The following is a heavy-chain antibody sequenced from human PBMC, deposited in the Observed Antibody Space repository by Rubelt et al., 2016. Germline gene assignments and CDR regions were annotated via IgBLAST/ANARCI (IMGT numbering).Heavy chain of an antibody. D-gene: IGHD5-12*01. CDR1: GYTFTSYY. CDR3: ARSGENSGYWQFDY. J-gene: IGHJ4*02. Sequence: QVQLVQSGAEVKKPGASVKVSCKASGYTFTSYYMPWVRQAPGQGLEWLGIINPSGCSTSYAQKFPGRATMTRGTARSTVYMELSSLRSEDTAVYYCARSGENSGYWQFDYWGQGTLVTVSS. V-gene: IGHV1-46*01. CDR2: INPSGCST.